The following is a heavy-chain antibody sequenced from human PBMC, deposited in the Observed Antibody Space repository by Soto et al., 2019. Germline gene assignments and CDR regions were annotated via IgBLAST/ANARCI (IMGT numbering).Heavy chain of an antibody. Sequence: SETLSLTCTVSGGSISSYYWSWIRQPPGKGLEWIGYIYYSGSTNYNPSLKSRVTISVDTSKNQFSLKLSSVTAAGTAVYYCARRYGGNFAYWGQGTLVTVSS. CDR1: GGSISSYY. D-gene: IGHD3-16*01. J-gene: IGHJ4*02. CDR2: IYYSGST. V-gene: IGHV4-59*01. CDR3: ARRYGGNFAY.